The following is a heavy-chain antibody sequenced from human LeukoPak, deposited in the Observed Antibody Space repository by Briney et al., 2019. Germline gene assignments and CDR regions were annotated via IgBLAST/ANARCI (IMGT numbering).Heavy chain of an antibody. D-gene: IGHD2-2*01. CDR1: GYTFTGYY. CDR3: ARGPSVVRDVYHFDY. J-gene: IGHJ4*02. V-gene: IGHV1-2*02. CDR2: INPNSGGT. Sequence: ASVKVSCKASGYTFTGYYMHWVRQAPGQGLEWMGWINPNSGGTNYAQKFQGRVTMTRDTSISTAYMELSSLRSDDTAVYYCARGPSVVRDVYHFDYWGQGTLVTVSS.